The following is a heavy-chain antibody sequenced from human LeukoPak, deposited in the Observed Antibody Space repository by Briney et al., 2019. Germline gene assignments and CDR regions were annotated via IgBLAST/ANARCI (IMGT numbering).Heavy chain of an antibody. J-gene: IGHJ4*02. V-gene: IGHV5-51*01. Sequence: GESLQTSCKGSGYSFTSYWIGWVRQLPGKGLEWMGIIYPGDSDTRYSPSFQGQVTISADKSISTAYLQWSSLKASDTAMYYCARVQQLANVYSFDYSGQGTLVTVSS. CDR2: IYPGDSDT. D-gene: IGHD6-13*01. CDR1: GYSFTSYW. CDR3: ARVQQLANVYSFDY.